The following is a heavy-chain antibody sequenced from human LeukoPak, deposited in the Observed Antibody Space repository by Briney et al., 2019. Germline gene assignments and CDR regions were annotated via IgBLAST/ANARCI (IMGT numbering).Heavy chain of an antibody. J-gene: IGHJ4*02. V-gene: IGHV3-53*01. CDR2: ISSGNGT. D-gene: IGHD3-10*01. Sequence: PGGSLRLSCAASGFTASSNYKTWVRQAPGKGLEWVSVISSGNGTSYAGSVKGRFTISRDNSKNTLYLQMDSLRAEDTAVYYCARSAGGDWGQGTLVTVSS. CDR3: ARSAGGD. CDR1: GFTASSNY.